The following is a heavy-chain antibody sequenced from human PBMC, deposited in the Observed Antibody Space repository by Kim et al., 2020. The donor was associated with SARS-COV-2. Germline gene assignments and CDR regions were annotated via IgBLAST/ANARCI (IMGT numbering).Heavy chain of an antibody. CDR3: AREFWGYCSGGSCYSFDY. D-gene: IGHD2-15*01. J-gene: IGHJ4*02. Sequence: GGSLRLSCAASGFTFSSYSMNWVRQAPGKGLEWVSSISSSSSYIYYADSVKGRFTISRDNAKNSLYLQMNSLRAEDTAVYYCAREFWGYCSGGSCYSFDYWGQGTLVTVSS. V-gene: IGHV3-21*01. CDR2: ISSSSSYI. CDR1: GFTFSSYS.